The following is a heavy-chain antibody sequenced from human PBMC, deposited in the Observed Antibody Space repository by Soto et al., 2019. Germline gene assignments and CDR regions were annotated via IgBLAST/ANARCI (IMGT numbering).Heavy chain of an antibody. V-gene: IGHV3-23*01. CDR2: ISSSGDTT. D-gene: IGHD3-10*01. CDR3: AKGVRVADAPGRYYYFNYMDV. Sequence: VQLLESGGGLVQPGESLRLSCAASAFTFANYSVNWVRRAPGTGLEWVSGISSSGDTTYYSDSVEGRFTTSRDNSKNTLYLQMSSRRAEGTAVDYCAKGVRVADAPGRYYYFNYMDVWGRGTTVTV. J-gene: IGHJ6*03. CDR1: AFTFANYS.